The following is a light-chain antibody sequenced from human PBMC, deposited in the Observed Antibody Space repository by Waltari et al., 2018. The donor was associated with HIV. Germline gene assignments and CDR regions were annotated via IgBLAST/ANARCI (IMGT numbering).Light chain of an antibody. CDR2: EAA. CDR3: QQYDSGPRGIT. J-gene: IGKJ2*01. V-gene: IGKV3-15*01. Sequence: EIVMTQSPPTLSVSPGQRVTLSCRASPSISANVAWYQQRPGQAPRLLIYEAATRPTGIPARFSGSGSGTEFTLTITNLQSEDFATYFCQQYDSGPRGITFGQGTMLEI. CDR1: PSISAN.